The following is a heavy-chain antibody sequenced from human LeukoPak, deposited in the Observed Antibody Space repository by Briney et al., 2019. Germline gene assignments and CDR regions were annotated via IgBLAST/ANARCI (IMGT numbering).Heavy chain of an antibody. Sequence: GGSLRLSCAASKFTFSSYTINWVRQAPGKGLEWVSSFNSSGIYIYYADSVKGRFTISRDNAKNSLYLQMNSLRAEDTAVYYCARDEYSSGWYLGQGTLVTVSS. CDR3: ARDEYSSGWY. V-gene: IGHV3-21*01. CDR1: KFTFSSYT. CDR2: FNSSGIYI. J-gene: IGHJ4*02. D-gene: IGHD6-19*01.